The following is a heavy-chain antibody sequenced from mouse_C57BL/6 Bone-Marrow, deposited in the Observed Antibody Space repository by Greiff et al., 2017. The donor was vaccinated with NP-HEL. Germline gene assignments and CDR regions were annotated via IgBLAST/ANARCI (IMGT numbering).Heavy chain of an antibody. V-gene: IGHV8-12*01. CDR3: ARSKTDYYAMDY. CDR1: GFSLSTSGMG. CDR2: IYWDDDK. J-gene: IGHJ4*01. Sequence: VMLVESGPGILQSSQTLSLTCSFSGFSLSTSGMGVSWIRQPSGKGLEWLAHIYWDDDKRYNPSLKSRLIISKDTSRNQVFLKITSVDTADTATYYCARSKTDYYAMDYWGQGTSVTVSS.